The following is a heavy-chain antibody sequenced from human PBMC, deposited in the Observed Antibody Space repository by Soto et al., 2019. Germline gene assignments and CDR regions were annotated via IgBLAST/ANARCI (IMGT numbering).Heavy chain of an antibody. D-gene: IGHD6-13*01. J-gene: IGHJ6*02. V-gene: IGHV1-2*04. CDR1: GYTFTGYY. Sequence: ASVKVSCKASGYTFTGYYMHWVRQARGQGLEWMGWINPNSGGTNYAQKFQGWVTMTRDTSISTAYMELSRLRSDDTAVYYCAREGLGGSSSWYGMDVWGQGTTVTVSS. CDR2: INPNSGGT. CDR3: AREGLGGSSSWYGMDV.